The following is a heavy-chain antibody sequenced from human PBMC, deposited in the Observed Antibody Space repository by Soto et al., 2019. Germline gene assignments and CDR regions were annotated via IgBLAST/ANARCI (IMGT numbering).Heavy chain of an antibody. V-gene: IGHV3-21*01. J-gene: IGHJ4*02. Sequence: EVQLVESGGGLVKPGGSLRLSCAASGFTFTRYSMNWVRQAPGKGLELVSSISSTTNYIYYADSMKGRFTVSRDNAKNSVYLEMNSLSAEDTAVYYCARESEDLTSNFHYWGQGTLVTVSS. CDR1: GFTFTRYS. CDR3: ARESEDLTSNFHY. CDR2: ISSTTNYI.